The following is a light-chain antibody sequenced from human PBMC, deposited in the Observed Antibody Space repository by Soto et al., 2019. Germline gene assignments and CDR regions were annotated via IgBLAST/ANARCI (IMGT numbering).Light chain of an antibody. CDR3: MQALQTPWT. CDR2: LGY. J-gene: IGKJ1*01. Sequence: IVLTQSPLSLPVTPGEPASISCRSSQSLLHSNGYNYLDWYLQKPGQSPQLLLYLGYNRYSGVPDRFSGSGSGTDFTLKISRVEAEDVGVYYCMQALQTPWTFGQGTKVEIK. CDR1: QSLLHSNGYNY. V-gene: IGKV2-28*01.